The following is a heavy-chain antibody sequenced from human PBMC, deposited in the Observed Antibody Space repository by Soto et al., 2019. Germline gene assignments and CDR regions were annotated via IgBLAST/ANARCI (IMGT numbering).Heavy chain of an antibody. CDR1: GFTFSSYA. J-gene: IGHJ4*02. Sequence: EVQLLESGGGLVQPGGSPRLSCAASGFTFSSYAMGWVRQAPGKGLEWVSAISGSGDSTYYADSVKGRFTISRDNSENTLYLQMNSLRAEDTAVYYRAKDIRYDNGWYQNYFDYWGQGTLVTVSS. V-gene: IGHV3-23*01. D-gene: IGHD6-19*01. CDR2: ISGSGDST. CDR3: AKDIRYDNGWYQNYFDY.